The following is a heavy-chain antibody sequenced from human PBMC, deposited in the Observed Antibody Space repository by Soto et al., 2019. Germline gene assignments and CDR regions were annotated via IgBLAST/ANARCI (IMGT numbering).Heavy chain of an antibody. Sequence: ASVKVSCKASGGTFSSYAISWVRQAPGQGLEWMGGIIPIFGTANYAQKFQGRVTITADESTSTAYMELSSLRSEDTAVYYCAVGPRLITASYFDYWGQGTLVTVSS. CDR1: GGTFSSYA. J-gene: IGHJ4*02. V-gene: IGHV1-69*13. D-gene: IGHD1-20*01. CDR3: AVGPRLITASYFDY. CDR2: IIPIFGTA.